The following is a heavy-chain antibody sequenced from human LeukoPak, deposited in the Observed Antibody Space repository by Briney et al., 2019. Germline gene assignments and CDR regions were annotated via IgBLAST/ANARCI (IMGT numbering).Heavy chain of an antibody. J-gene: IGHJ5*02. Sequence: SETLSLTCTVSGGSISNSSYYWGWIRQPPGKGLEWIGSIYYSGSTYYNPSLKSRVTISVDTSKNQFSLKLSSVTAADTAVYYCARVVVVVVAATEDNNWFDPWGQGTLVTVSS. V-gene: IGHV4-39*07. D-gene: IGHD2-15*01. CDR2: IYYSGST. CDR3: ARVVVVVVAATEDNNWFDP. CDR1: GGSISNSSYY.